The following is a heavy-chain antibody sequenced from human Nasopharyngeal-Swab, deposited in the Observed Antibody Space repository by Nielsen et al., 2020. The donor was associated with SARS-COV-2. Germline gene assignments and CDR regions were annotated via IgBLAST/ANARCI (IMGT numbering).Heavy chain of an antibody. Sequence: GESLKISCAASGFTFSDPAIHWVRQASGKGLEWVGRIRSKGNNYATAYAASVKGRFTIFRDDPTNTAYLQMNSLKTEDTAVYYCTRCGGGCYSGRDYWGQGTLVTVSS. D-gene: IGHD2-15*01. V-gene: IGHV3-73*01. CDR3: TRCGGGCYSGRDY. CDR2: IRSKGNNYAT. CDR1: GFTFSDPA. J-gene: IGHJ4*02.